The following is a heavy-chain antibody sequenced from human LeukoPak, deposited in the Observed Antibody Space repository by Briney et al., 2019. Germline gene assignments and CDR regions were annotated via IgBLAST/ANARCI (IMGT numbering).Heavy chain of an antibody. D-gene: IGHD1-7*01. CDR3: AREITGTRGVDY. CDR2: MYTSGIT. J-gene: IGHJ4*02. CDR1: GDSFSSYF. V-gene: IGHV4-4*07. Sequence: NPSETLSLTCTVSGDSFSSYFWSWIRQPAGKGLEWIGRMYTSGITNSNPSLKSRVTMPVDTSKNQFSLNLTSVTAADTAVYYCAREITGTRGVDYWGQGILVTVSS.